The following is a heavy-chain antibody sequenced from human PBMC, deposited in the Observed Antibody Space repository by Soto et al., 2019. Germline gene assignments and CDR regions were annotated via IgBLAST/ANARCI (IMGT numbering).Heavy chain of an antibody. V-gene: IGHV3-30*03. D-gene: IGHD2-2*01. CDR3: ARYIPGVRYYGMDV. CDR2: ISYDGSNK. Sequence: GGSLRLSCAASGFTFSSYGMHWVRQAPGKGLEWVAVISYDGSNKYYADSVKGRFTISRDNSENTLFLEMYSLRAEDTAVYYCARYIPGVRYYGMDVWGQGTTVTVSS. CDR1: GFTFSSYG. J-gene: IGHJ6*02.